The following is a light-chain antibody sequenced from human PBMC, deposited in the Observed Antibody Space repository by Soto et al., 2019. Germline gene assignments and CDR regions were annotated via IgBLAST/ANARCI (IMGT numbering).Light chain of an antibody. CDR1: NSNIGNNA. Sequence: QLVLTQPPSVSEAPRQRVTISCSGSNSNIGNNAVNWYQQLPGKAPKLLIYYDDVLPSGVSDRFSGSRSGTSASLAISGLQSEDEADYYCAAWDDSLNGVVFGGGTKVTVL. J-gene: IGLJ2*01. CDR3: AAWDDSLNGVV. CDR2: YDD. V-gene: IGLV1-36*01.